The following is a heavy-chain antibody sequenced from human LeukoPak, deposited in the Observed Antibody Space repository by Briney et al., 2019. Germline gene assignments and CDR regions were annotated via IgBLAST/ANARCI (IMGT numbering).Heavy chain of an antibody. CDR2: INPSGGSA. J-gene: IGHJ4*02. CDR1: GYTFTSYY. V-gene: IGHV1-46*01. CDR3: ARDRRNYGDYRAGCDY. D-gene: IGHD4-17*01. Sequence: ASVKVSCKASGYTFTSYYIHWVRQAPGQGLEWMGIINPSGGSASYAQKFEGRVTMTRDTSTSTVYMELSSLRAEDTAVYYCARDRRNYGDYRAGCDYWGQGTLVTVSS.